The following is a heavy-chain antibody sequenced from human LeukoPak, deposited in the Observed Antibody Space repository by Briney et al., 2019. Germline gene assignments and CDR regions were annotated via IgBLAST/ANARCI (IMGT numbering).Heavy chain of an antibody. CDR2: TKSKTDGGTT. CDR1: GFIFSTTW. Sequence: GGSLKLSCAASGFIFSTTWMNWVRQAPGKGLEWVGRTKSKTDGGTTDYAAPVKGRFTISRDDSKNTLFLQMNSLKTEDTAVYYCTTVGSITIFGVIIRWFDPWGQGTLVTVSS. CDR3: TTVGSITIFGVIIRWFDP. V-gene: IGHV3-15*07. J-gene: IGHJ5*02. D-gene: IGHD3-3*01.